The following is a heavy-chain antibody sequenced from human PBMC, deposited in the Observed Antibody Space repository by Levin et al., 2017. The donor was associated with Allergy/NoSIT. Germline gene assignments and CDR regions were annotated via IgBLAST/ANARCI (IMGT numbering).Heavy chain of an antibody. CDR2: ISSSSSTI. D-gene: IGHD4-17*01. Sequence: GGSLRLSCAASAFTFSSYSMNWVRQAPGKGLEWVSYISSSSSTIYYADSVKGRFTISRDTARNSLYLQMHSLRDEDTAVYYCARDATSTKYDYGDYVNSLLDYWGQGTLVTVSS. V-gene: IGHV3-48*02. J-gene: IGHJ4*02. CDR3: ARDATSTKYDYGDYVNSLLDY. CDR1: AFTFSSYS.